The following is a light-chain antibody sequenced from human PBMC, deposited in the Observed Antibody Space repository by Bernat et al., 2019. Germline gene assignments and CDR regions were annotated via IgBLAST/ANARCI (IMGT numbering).Light chain of an antibody. J-gene: IGKJ3*01. Sequence: DIQMTQSPSSLSASVGDRVSISCQASQNIRKYLNWYQQKAGKAPKVLIYDASNLDTGVPSRFSGSGSGTLFTLTINNLQPEDSATYYCQQYDNMPTFTFRPGTKVEIE. V-gene: IGKV1-33*01. CDR3: QQYDNMPTFT. CDR1: QNIRKY. CDR2: DAS.